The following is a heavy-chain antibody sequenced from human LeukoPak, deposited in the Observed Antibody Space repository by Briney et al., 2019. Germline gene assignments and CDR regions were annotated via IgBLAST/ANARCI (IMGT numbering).Heavy chain of an antibody. CDR2: LYSDGNT. CDR1: GFTVITND. V-gene: IGHV3-53*01. D-gene: IGHD1-14*01. Sequence: PGGSLRLSCAASGFTVITNDMTWVRQAPGKGLEWVSVLYSDGNTKYADSVQGRFTISRDNSKNTLYLEMNSLSPDVTAVYYCARGVEPLAANTLAYWGQGTLVTVSS. J-gene: IGHJ4*02. CDR3: ARGVEPLAANTLAY.